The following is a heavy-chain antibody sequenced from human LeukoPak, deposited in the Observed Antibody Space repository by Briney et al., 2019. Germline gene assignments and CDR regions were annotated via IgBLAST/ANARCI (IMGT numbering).Heavy chain of an antibody. CDR3: ASGDYLWGSYLGY. D-gene: IGHD3-16*02. V-gene: IGHV4-34*01. J-gene: IGHJ4*02. CDR1: GGSFSGYY. Sequence: PSETLSLTCAVYGGSFSGYYWSWIRQPPGKGLEWIGEINHSGSTNYNPSLKSRVTISVDTSKNQFSLKLSSLTAADTAVYYCASGDYLWGSYLGYWGQGTLVTVSS. CDR2: INHSGST.